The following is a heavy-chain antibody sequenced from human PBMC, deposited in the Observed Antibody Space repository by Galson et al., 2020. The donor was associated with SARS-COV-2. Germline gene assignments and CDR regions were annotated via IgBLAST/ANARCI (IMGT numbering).Heavy chain of an antibody. CDR2: IYSGGTT. CDR3: TRSHIGAEYFRH. J-gene: IGHJ1*01. CDR1: DFTVSSDY. V-gene: IGHV3-53*01. Sequence: GGSLRLSCAASDFTVSSDYVSWVRQAPGKGLEWVSVIYSGGTTYYADSVKGRFTISRDNSKSTLYLQMSSLRAEDTAVYYCTRSHIGAEYFRHWGQGTLVTVSS.